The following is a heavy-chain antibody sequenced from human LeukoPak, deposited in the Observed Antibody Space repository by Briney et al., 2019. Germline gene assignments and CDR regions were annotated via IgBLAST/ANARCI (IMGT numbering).Heavy chain of an antibody. D-gene: IGHD6-19*01. Sequence: SQTLSLTCAISGDSVSSNSAAWNWIRQSPSRGLEWLGRTYYRSKWYNDYAVSVKSRITINPDTSKNQFSLQLNSVTPEDTAVYYCARAVAGTLYYHYYGMDVWGQGTTATVSS. V-gene: IGHV6-1*01. CDR3: ARAVAGTLYYHYYGMDV. CDR1: GDSVSSNSAA. CDR2: TYYRSKWYN. J-gene: IGHJ6*02.